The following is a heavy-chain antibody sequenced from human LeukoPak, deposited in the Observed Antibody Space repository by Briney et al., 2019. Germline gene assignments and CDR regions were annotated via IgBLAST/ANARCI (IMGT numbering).Heavy chain of an antibody. D-gene: IGHD2-2*01. V-gene: IGHV4-59*01. J-gene: IGHJ4*02. CDR3: ARIQVVPAATQHFDY. Sequence: SETLSLTCTVSGGSISSYYWSWIRQPPEKGLEWIAYIYFSGTTNYNPSLKSRVTLSVDTSKNQFSLNLSSVTAADTAVYYCARIQVVPAATQHFDYWGQGTLVTVSS. CDR1: GGSISSYY. CDR2: IYFSGTT.